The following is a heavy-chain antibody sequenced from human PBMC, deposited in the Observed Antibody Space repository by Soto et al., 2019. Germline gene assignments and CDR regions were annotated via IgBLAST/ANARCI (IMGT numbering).Heavy chain of an antibody. J-gene: IGHJ6*02. D-gene: IGHD4-4*01. CDR1: GGTFSSYA. V-gene: IGHV1-69*12. CDR3: ARRRTDYSNYYYYYGMDV. Sequence: QVQLVQSGAEVKKPGSSVKVSCKASGGTFSSYAISWVRQAPGQGLEWMGGIIPIFGTANYAQKFQGRVTITADESTSTAYMELSSLRSEDTAVYYCARRRTDYSNYYYYYGMDVWGQGTTVTVSS. CDR2: IIPIFGTA.